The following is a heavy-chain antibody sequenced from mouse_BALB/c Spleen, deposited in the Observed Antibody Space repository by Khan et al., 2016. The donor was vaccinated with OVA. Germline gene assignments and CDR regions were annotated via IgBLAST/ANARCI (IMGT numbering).Heavy chain of an antibody. V-gene: IGHV2-3*01. D-gene: IGHD1-1*01. CDR1: GFSLSSYG. Sequence: QMQLEESGPGLVAPSESLSITCTVSGFSLSSYGVNWVRQPPGKGLEWLGVIWGDGSTNYHSGLKSRLTINKDNSKSQVFLKLNSLQTYDTATYYCAKFTPDYYSMDYWGQGTLVTVSS. CDR3: AKFTPDYYSMDY. J-gene: IGHJ4*01. CDR2: IWGDGST.